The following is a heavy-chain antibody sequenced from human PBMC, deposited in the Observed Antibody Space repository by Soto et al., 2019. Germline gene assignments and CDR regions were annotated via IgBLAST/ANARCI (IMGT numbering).Heavy chain of an antibody. V-gene: IGHV2-5*02. CDR2: IFWDYDK. Sequence: QITLRESGPTLVKPTQTLTLTCTSSGFSLNTRELGVCWILQPPGKALEWLALIFWDYDKRYSPSIKTRLTITKATFQRQVVPTLTNMNAEYTATYFCENVRSGARTEVYLGYYFDYWGQGTLVTVSS. CDR1: GFSLNTRELG. CDR3: ENVRSGARTEVYLGYYFDY. J-gene: IGHJ4*02. D-gene: IGHD1-26*01.